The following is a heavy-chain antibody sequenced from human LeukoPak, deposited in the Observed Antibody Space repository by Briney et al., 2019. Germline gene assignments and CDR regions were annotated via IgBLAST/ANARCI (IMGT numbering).Heavy chain of an antibody. Sequence: SETLSLTCTVSGGSMSRYYWSWIRQSPDKGLEWIGNIYYGGNAHYNPNPSLRSRVTISVDESKNQFSLNLSSVTAADTAVYYCARGGSSGWYGRGFFDYWGQGALVTVSS. CDR1: GGSMSRYY. CDR2: IYYGGNA. CDR3: ARGGSSGWYGRGFFDY. J-gene: IGHJ4*02. V-gene: IGHV4-59*01. D-gene: IGHD6-19*01.